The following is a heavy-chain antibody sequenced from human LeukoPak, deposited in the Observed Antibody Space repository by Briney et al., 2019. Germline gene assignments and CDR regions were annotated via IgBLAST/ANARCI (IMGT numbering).Heavy chain of an antibody. D-gene: IGHD5-18*01. J-gene: IGHJ4*02. V-gene: IGHV3-48*01. Sequence: GGSLRLSCAASGFTLSSYAMSWVRQAPGKGLEWVSYISSSSSTIYYADSVKGRFTISRDNAKNSLYLQMNSLRAEDTAVYYCARCPYSFGFAPPDYWGQGTLVTVSS. CDR3: ARCPYSFGFAPPDY. CDR1: GFTLSSYA. CDR2: ISSSSSTI.